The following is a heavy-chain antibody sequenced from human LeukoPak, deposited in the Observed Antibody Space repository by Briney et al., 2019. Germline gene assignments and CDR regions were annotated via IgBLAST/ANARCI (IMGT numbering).Heavy chain of an antibody. CDR1: GGSISSYY. J-gene: IGHJ4*02. CDR3: ARDLLW. V-gene: IGHV4-4*07. D-gene: IGHD2-21*01. Sequence: SETLPLTCTVSGGSISSYYWSWIRQPAGKGLEWIGHIYPGGTTSYNPSLKSRVTMSVDTSKNLFSLRLTSVIAADTAVYYCARDLLWWGQGTLVTVSS. CDR2: IYPGGTT.